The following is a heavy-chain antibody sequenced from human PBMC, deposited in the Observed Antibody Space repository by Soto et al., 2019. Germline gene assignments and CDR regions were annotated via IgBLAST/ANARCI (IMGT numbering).Heavy chain of an antibody. J-gene: IGHJ4*02. CDR2: ISYDGSNQ. D-gene: IGHD3-9*01. CDR1: GFTFKNYA. CDR3: AREFNPDYGTLTGYYIDY. Sequence: GGSLRLSCATSGFTFKNYAIHWVRQAPGKGPDWVAVISYDGSNQYYADSVKGRFTISRDNSNNMLYLQMDSLGPEDTAVYHGAREFNPDYGTLTGYYIDYWGPGTLVTVSS. V-gene: IGHV3-30-3*01.